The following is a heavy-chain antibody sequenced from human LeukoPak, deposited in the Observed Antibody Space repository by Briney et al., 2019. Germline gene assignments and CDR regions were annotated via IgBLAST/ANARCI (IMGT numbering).Heavy chain of an antibody. CDR3: ARDMNDYVWGSSSDY. D-gene: IGHD3-16*01. Sequence: GGSLRLSCAASGFTPSSYSMTWVRQAPGKGLEWVSSISSSSSYIYYAASVKGRFTTSRDNAKNSLYLQMNSLRAEDTAVYYCARDMNDYVWGSSSDYWGQGTLVTVSS. V-gene: IGHV3-21*04. J-gene: IGHJ4*02. CDR1: GFTPSSYS. CDR2: ISSSSSYI.